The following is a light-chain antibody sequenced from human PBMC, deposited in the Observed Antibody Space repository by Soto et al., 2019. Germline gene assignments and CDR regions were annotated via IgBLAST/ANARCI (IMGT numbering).Light chain of an antibody. J-gene: IGKJ4*01. CDR1: QDISNY. V-gene: IGKV1-33*01. CDR2: DAS. CDR3: QQYDNLPLT. Sequence: DIQMTQSPSSLSASVGDRVTITCQASQDISNYLNWYQQKPGKAPKLLIYDASNLETGVPSRFSGSGSGTDFTVTISSLQPEDIATYYCQQYDNLPLTFGGGTKLEL.